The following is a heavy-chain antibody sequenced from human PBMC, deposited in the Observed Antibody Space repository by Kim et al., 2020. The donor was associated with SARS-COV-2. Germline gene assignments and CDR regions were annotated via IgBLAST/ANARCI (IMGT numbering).Heavy chain of an antibody. CDR3: ARHGVVPLLRWGYDY. J-gene: IGHJ4*02. V-gene: IGHV4-59*08. D-gene: IGHD3-16*01. CDR1: GGSINNYY. CDR2: IFFRGTT. Sequence: SETLSLTCTVSGGSINNYYWSWIRQPPGKGLEYVGYIFFRGTTNYNPSLNGRATISVDTSKNQSSLKLRTGTAADTANYYCARHGVVPLLRWGYDYWGPGTLVSVSS.